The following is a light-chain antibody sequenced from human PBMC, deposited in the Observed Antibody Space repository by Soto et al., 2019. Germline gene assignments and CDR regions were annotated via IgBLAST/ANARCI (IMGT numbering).Light chain of an antibody. CDR3: CSYAGSRV. CDR1: SSDVGKYDY. V-gene: IGLV2-8*01. Sequence: QSVLTQPPSASGSPGQSVTISCTGTSSDVGKYDYVSWFQHHPGKAPKLIIYEVSKRPSGVPDRFSGSKSGNTASLTVSGLQAEDEADYYCCSYAGSRVFGTGNKVTVL. CDR2: EVS. J-gene: IGLJ1*01.